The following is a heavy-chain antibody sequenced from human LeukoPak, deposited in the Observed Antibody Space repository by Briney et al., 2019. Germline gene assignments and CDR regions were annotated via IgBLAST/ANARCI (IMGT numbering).Heavy chain of an antibody. CDR1: GYTLTELS. Sequence: ASVKVSCEVSGYTLTELSMHWVRQAPGKGLEWMGGFDPEDGETIYAQKFQGRVTMTEDTSTDTAYMELSSLRSEDTAVYYCATETNYYGSGSRIKAYGMDAWGQGTTVTVSS. J-gene: IGHJ6*02. CDR2: FDPEDGET. V-gene: IGHV1-24*01. D-gene: IGHD3-10*01. CDR3: ATETNYYGSGSRIKAYGMDA.